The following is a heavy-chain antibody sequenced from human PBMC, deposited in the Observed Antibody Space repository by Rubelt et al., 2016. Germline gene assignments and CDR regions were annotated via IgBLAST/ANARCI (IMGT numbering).Heavy chain of an antibody. V-gene: IGHV3-30*18. CDR2: ISYDGSNK. Sequence: VQLVESGGGLVQPGGSLKLSCAASGFTFSGYGMHWVRQAPGKALEWVAVISYDGSNKYYADSLKGRFTISRDNSRNTLYLQTNSLRAEGTAVEYCAKEGHRGVMADNVDAFDIWGQGTMGTVS. CDR1: GFTFSGYG. J-gene: IGHJ3*02. CDR3: AKEGHRGVMADNVDAFDI. D-gene: IGHD5-24*01.